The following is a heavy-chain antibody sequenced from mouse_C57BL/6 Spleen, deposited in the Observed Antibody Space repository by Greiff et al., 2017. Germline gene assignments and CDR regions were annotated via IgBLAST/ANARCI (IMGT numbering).Heavy chain of an antibody. CDR3: ARGLYYYGSSYYWYFDV. V-gene: IGHV5-4*03. CDR1: GFTFSSYA. CDR2: ISDGGSYT. D-gene: IGHD1-1*01. J-gene: IGHJ1*03. Sequence: EVMLVESGGGLVKPGGSLKLSCAASGFTFSSYAMSWVRQTPEKRLEWVATISDGGSYTYYPDNVKGRFTISRDNAKNNLYLQMSHLKSEDTAMYYCARGLYYYGSSYYWYFDVWGTGTTVTVSS.